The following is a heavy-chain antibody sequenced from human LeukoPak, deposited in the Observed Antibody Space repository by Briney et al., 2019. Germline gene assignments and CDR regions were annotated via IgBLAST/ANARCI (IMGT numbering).Heavy chain of an antibody. Sequence: TLSLTCTVSGGSISSGSYYWSWIRQPAGKGLEWIGRIYTSGSTNYNPSLKSRVTISVDTSKNQFSLKLSSVTAADTAVYYCARDLTGGYYFDYWGQEPWSPSPQ. D-gene: IGHD7-27*01. V-gene: IGHV4-61*02. CDR2: IYTSGST. CDR1: GGSISSGSYY. J-gene: IGHJ4*01. CDR3: ARDLTGGYYFDY.